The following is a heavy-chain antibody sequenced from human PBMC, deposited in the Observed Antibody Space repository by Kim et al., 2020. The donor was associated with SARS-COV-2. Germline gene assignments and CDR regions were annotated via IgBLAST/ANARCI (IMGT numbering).Heavy chain of an antibody. Sequence: GGSLRLSCAASGFTFSSYSMNWVRQAPGKGLEWVSYISSSSTIYYADSVKGRFTISRDNAKNSLYLQMNSLRDEDTAVYYCARATRGGYSYGYGSYYYYGMDVWGQGTTVTVSS. CDR3: ARATRGGYSYGYGSYYYYGMDV. J-gene: IGHJ6*02. CDR1: GFTFSSYS. D-gene: IGHD5-18*01. CDR2: ISSSSTI. V-gene: IGHV3-48*02.